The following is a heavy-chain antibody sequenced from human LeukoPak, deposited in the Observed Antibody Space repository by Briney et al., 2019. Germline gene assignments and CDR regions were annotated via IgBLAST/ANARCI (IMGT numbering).Heavy chain of an antibody. Sequence: ASVKVSCKASGYTFTSYGTSWVRQAPGQGLEWMGWISAYNGNTNYAQKLQGRVTMTTDTSTSTAYMELRSLRSDDTAVYYCARDPTEWELRNDAFDIWGQGTMVTVSS. J-gene: IGHJ3*02. D-gene: IGHD1-26*01. CDR3: ARDPTEWELRNDAFDI. V-gene: IGHV1-18*01. CDR2: ISAYNGNT. CDR1: GYTFTSYG.